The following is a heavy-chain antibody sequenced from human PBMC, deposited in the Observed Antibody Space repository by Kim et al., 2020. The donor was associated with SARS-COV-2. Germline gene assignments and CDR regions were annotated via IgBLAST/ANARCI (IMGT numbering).Heavy chain of an antibody. J-gene: IGHJ5*02. CDR2: INHEGNEK. CDR1: GFSFTISW. CDR3: ARTGGT. Sequence: GGSLRLSCEASGFSFTISWMCWVRQAPGKGLEWVANINHEGNEKYFVDSVKGRFTISRDNTKNSLYLQMHSLRADDTAVYYCARTGGTLGQGTLVAVSS. V-gene: IGHV3-7*05.